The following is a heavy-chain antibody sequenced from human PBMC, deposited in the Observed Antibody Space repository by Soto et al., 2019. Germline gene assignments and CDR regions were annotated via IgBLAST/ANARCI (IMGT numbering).Heavy chain of an antibody. CDR3: ARDQTVSGPSTLDS. CDR2: ISSDGTNV. J-gene: IGHJ4*02. CDR1: GFTLSSYW. V-gene: IGHV3-74*01. D-gene: IGHD6-19*01. Sequence: EVQLVESGGGLVQPGGSLRLSCAGSGFTLSSYWMHWVRQAPGKGLVWVSRISSDGTNVLHADSVKGRFTVSRDNAKNTFYLQMDSLRAEDTAVSYCARDQTVSGPSTLDSWGRGTRVAVSS.